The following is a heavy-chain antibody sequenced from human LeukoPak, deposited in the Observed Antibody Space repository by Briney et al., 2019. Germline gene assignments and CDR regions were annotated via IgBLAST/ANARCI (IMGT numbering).Heavy chain of an antibody. CDR3: ARGSLWSGYTKFDY. Sequence: PGGSLRLSCAASGFTFSSNYMSWVRQAPGKGLEWVSVIYSGGSTYYADSVKGRFTISRDNSKNTLYLQMNSLRAEDTAVYYCARGSLWSGYTKFDYWGQGTLVTVSS. J-gene: IGHJ4*02. D-gene: IGHD3-3*01. V-gene: IGHV3-53*01. CDR1: GFTFSSNY. CDR2: IYSGGST.